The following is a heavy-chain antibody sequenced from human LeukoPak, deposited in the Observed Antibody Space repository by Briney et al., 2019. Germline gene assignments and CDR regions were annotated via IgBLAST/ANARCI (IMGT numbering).Heavy chain of an antibody. J-gene: IGHJ4*02. CDR3: ARDEYYGSGSYQHPFDY. Sequence: PSETLSLTCTVSGGSISSYYWSWIRQPAGKGLEWIGRIYTSGSTNYNPSLKSRVTMSVDTSKNQFSLKLSSVTAADTAVYYCARDEYYGSGSYQHPFDYWAREPWSPSPQ. V-gene: IGHV4-4*07. CDR2: IYTSGST. D-gene: IGHD3-10*01. CDR1: GGSISSYY.